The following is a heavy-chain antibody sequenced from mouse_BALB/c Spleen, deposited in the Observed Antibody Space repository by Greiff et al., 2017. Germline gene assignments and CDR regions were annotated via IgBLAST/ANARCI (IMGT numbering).Heavy chain of an antibody. D-gene: IGHD1-1*01. CDR3: AREGYYYGSSPAWFAY. CDR1: GYTFTDYA. Sequence: QVHVKQSGPELVRPGESVKISCKGSGYTFTDYAMHWVKQSHAKSLEWIGVISIYYDNTNYNQKFKGKATMTVDKSSSTAYMELARLTSEDSAIFYCAREGYYYGSSPAWFAYWGQGTLVTVSA. CDR2: ISIYYDNT. J-gene: IGHJ3*01. V-gene: IGHV1-67*01.